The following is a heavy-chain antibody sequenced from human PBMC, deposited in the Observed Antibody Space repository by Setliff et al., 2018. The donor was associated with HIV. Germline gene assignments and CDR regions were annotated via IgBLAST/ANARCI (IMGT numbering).Heavy chain of an antibody. CDR2: MNPNSGNT. CDR3: ARAPRGVGSSSHFDY. V-gene: IGHV1-8*02. D-gene: IGHD2-2*01. J-gene: IGHJ4*02. CDR1: GYTFSNYD. Sequence: GASVKVSCKASGYTFSNYDINWVRQATGQGLEWMGWMNPNSGNTGYAQKFQGRVTKTRNTSISTAYMQLSSLRSEDTAVYFCARAPRGVGSSSHFDYWGRGTLVTVSS.